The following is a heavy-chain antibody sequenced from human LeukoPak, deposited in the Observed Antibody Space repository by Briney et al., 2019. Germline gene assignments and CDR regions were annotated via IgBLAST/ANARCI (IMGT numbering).Heavy chain of an antibody. CDR3: ATARLYCGGDCWEDAFDI. D-gene: IGHD2-21*02. V-gene: IGHV4-34*01. J-gene: IGHJ3*02. Sequence: SETLSLTCAVYGGSFSGYYWSWIRQPPGKGLEWIGEINHSGSTNYNPSLKSRVTISVDTSKNQFSLKLSSVTAADTAVYYCATARLYCGGDCWEDAFDIWGQGTMVTVSS. CDR2: INHSGST. CDR1: GGSFSGYY.